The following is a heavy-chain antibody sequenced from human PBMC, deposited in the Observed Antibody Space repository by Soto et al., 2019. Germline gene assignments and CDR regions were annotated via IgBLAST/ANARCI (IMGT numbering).Heavy chain of an antibody. V-gene: IGHV1-69*13. CDR2: IIPIFGTA. D-gene: IGHD3-22*01. CDR3: ARDSHNYYDSSGYYLNYFDY. Sequence: ASVKVSCKASGGTFSSYAISWVRQAPGQGLEWMGGIIPIFGTANYAQKFQGRVTITADESTSTAYMELSSLRSEDTAVYYCARDSHNYYDSSGYYLNYFDYWGQGTLVTVSS. J-gene: IGHJ4*02. CDR1: GGTFSSYA.